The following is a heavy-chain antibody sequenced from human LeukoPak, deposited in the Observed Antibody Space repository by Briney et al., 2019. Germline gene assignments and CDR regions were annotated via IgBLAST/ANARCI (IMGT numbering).Heavy chain of an antibody. CDR2: MEYDGTTK. CDR1: GFMFTSYG. CDR3: AKVGVSGEVPGHWFDP. D-gene: IGHD5/OR15-5a*01. J-gene: IGHJ5*02. V-gene: IGHV3-30*02. Sequence: PGGSLRLSCAASGFMFTSYGMHWVRQIPGKGLEWVASMEYDGTTKSYPDYVKGRMTISRDTSTNTVYLDMNSLRTQDTAIYFCAKVGVSGEVPGHWFDPWGQGTLVTVSS.